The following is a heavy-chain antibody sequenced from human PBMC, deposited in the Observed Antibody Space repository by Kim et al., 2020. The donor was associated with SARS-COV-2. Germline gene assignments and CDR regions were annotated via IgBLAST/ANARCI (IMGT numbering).Heavy chain of an antibody. J-gene: IGHJ5*02. D-gene: IGHD1-26*01. V-gene: IGHV1-18*04. Sequence: ASVKVSCKASCYTFTNYGISWVRQAPGQGLEWMGWVSGNNDDTNYAQKFQGRVTVTTDPSTTTAYMELRSLRSDDTAVYYCARDWNQLLELDCFDPWGQGTLVTVSS. CDR2: VSGNNDDT. CDR1: CYTFTNYG. CDR3: ARDWNQLLELDCFDP.